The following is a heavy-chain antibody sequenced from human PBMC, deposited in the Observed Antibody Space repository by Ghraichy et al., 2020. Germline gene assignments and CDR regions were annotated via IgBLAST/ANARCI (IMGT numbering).Heavy chain of an antibody. V-gene: IGHV3-23*01. CDR2: ISGSGGST. CDR3: AKDQGVLLWFGEPYFDY. Sequence: RGSLRLSCAASGFTFSSYAMSWVRQAPGKGLEWVSAISGSGGSTYYADSVKGRFTISRDNSKNTLYLQMNSLRAEDTAVYYCAKDQGVLLWFGEPYFDYWGQGTLVTVSS. J-gene: IGHJ4*02. CDR1: GFTFSSYA. D-gene: IGHD3-10*01.